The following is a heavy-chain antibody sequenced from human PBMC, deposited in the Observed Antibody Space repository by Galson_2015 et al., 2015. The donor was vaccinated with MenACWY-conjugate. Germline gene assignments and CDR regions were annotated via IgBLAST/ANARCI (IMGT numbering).Heavy chain of an antibody. Sequence: QSGAEVTKPGESLTISCQLSGYSFTKYWIGWVRQMPGKGLEWMGIIYLDDSDTRYSPSFQGPVTISADKSIRTAYLQWSSLKASDSALYFCSGAFSGYDRDAFTTWGQGTMVTVSS. D-gene: IGHD5-12*01. V-gene: IGHV5-51*01. J-gene: IGHJ3*02. CDR2: IYLDDSDT. CDR1: GYSFTKYW. CDR3: SGAFSGYDRDAFTT.